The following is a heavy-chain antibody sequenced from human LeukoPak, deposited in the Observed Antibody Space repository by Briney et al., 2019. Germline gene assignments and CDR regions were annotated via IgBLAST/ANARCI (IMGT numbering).Heavy chain of an antibody. J-gene: IGHJ6*03. Sequence: ASVKVSCKASGYTFTGYYMHWVRQAPGQGLEWMGRINPNSGGTNYAQKFQGRVTMTRDTSISTAYMELSRLRSDDTAVYYCASSSWPNYYYYMDVWGKGTTATVSS. D-gene: IGHD6-13*01. CDR1: GYTFTGYY. V-gene: IGHV1-2*06. CDR3: ASSSWPNYYYYMDV. CDR2: INPNSGGT.